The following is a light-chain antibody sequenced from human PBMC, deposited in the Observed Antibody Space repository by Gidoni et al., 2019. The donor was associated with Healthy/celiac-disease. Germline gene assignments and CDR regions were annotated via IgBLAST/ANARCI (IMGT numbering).Light chain of an antibody. Sequence: IVMTPSLPFLLVTPGDPASIPCRSSHSLLHSNGYNYLDSYLQKPGQSTQLLSYLGTNRASGVPDRCSGSGSGKDFTLKISRVEDEDVGVYYCMQAIKTPNTFGQGTRLEIK. CDR1: HSLLHSNGYNY. CDR2: LGT. CDR3: MQAIKTPNT. V-gene: IGKV2-28*01. J-gene: IGKJ5*01.